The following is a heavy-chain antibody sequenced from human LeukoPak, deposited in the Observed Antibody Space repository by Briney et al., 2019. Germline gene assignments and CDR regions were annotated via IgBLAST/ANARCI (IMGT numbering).Heavy chain of an antibody. J-gene: IGHJ5*02. Sequence: ASVKVSCKASGYTFTSYDINWVRQATGQGLEWMGWMNPNSGNTGYAQKFQGRVTMTRNTSISTACMELSSLRSEDTAVYYCAREGIVLMVYAGGFDPWGQGTLVTVSS. D-gene: IGHD2-8*01. CDR1: GYTFTSYD. CDR3: AREGIVLMVYAGGFDP. CDR2: MNPNSGNT. V-gene: IGHV1-8*01.